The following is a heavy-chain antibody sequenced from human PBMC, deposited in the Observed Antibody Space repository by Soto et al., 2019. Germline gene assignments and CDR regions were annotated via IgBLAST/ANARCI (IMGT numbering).Heavy chain of an antibody. J-gene: IGHJ6*02. Sequence: PGGSLRLSCAASGFTFSSYAMSWVRQAPGKGLEWVSAISGSGGSTYYADSVKGRFTISRDNSKNTLYLQMNSLRAEDTAVYYCAKDPYGDAYYYYYGMDVWGQGTTVTVSS. V-gene: IGHV3-23*01. CDR3: AKDPYGDAYYYYYGMDV. D-gene: IGHD4-17*01. CDR2: ISGSGGST. CDR1: GFTFSSYA.